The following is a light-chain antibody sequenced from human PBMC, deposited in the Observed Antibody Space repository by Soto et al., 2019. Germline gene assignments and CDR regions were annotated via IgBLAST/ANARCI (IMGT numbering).Light chain of an antibody. CDR3: QSYDISLSGSKV. Sequence: QSALTQPPSVSGAPGQRVTISCTGSSSNIGADYDVHWYQHLPGTAPKLLIYGNNNRPSGVPDRFSGSKSATSASLAITGLQAEDEADYYCQSYDISLSGSKVFGGGTKLTVL. J-gene: IGLJ2*01. CDR1: SSNIGADYD. V-gene: IGLV1-40*01. CDR2: GNN.